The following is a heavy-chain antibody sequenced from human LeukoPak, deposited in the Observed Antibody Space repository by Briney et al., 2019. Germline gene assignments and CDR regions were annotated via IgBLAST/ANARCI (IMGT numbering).Heavy chain of an antibody. J-gene: IGHJ6*03. CDR1: GRPFSCHY. D-gene: IGHD4-11*01. Sequence: SETLSLICAVYGRPFSCHYWSWIRHPPGKALECMGEINHSGSTNYDPSLKSRVTISVDTSKNQFSLKLSSVTAADTAVYYCARGMTTHYYYYYMDVWGKGTTVTVSS. CDR2: INHSGST. V-gene: IGHV4-34*01. CDR3: ARGMTTHYYYYYMDV.